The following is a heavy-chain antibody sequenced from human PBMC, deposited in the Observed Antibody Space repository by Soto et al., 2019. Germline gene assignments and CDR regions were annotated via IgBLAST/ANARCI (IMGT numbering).Heavy chain of an antibody. CDR1: GGSIAYNSYY. V-gene: IGHV4-39*02. CDR2: IFYTGTT. J-gene: IGHJ4*02. Sequence: SATLSLTCSVSGGSIAYNSYYWGWIRQPPGKGLEWVGGIFYTGTTYYSPSLKDRVSISVDTSKNSFSLNLTSVTAADTAVYFCARLVVVAPVANVWGQGALVTVSS. D-gene: IGHD2-21*01. CDR3: ARLVVVAPVANV.